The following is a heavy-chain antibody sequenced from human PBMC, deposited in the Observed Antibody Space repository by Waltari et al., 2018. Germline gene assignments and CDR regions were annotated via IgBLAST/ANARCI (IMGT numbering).Heavy chain of an antibody. D-gene: IGHD3-22*01. CDR1: GYTFTGYY. J-gene: IGHJ4*02. CDR2: INPNSGGT. Sequence: QVQLVQSGAEVKKTGASVKVSCKASGYTFTGYYMHWVRQAHGQGLEWMGWINPNSGGTNYAQKFQGRVTMTRDTSISTAYMELSRLRSDDTAVYYCARVARYYDSSGYGYFDYWGQGTLVTVSS. CDR3: ARVARYYDSSGYGYFDY. V-gene: IGHV1-2*02.